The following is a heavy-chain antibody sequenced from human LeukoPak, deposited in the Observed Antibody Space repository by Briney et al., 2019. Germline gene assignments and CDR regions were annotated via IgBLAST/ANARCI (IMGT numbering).Heavy chain of an antibody. CDR2: ISAYNGNT. V-gene: IGHV1-18*01. CDR3: ARACSDGSCYLAAFDL. D-gene: IGHD2-15*01. J-gene: IGHJ3*01. Sequence: GASVKVSCKASGYTFTSYGISWVRQAPGQGLEWMGWISAYNGNTNYAQKLQGRVTMTTDTSTSTAYMELRSLRSDDTAVYYCARACSDGSCYLAAFDLWGQGTMVTVSS. CDR1: GYTFTSYG.